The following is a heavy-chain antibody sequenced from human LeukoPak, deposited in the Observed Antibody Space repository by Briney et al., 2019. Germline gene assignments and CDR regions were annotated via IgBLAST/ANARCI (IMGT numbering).Heavy chain of an antibody. CDR2: INPNSGGT. Sequence: ASVKVSCKASGYTFTGYYMHWVRQAPGQGLEWMGWINPNSGGTNYAQKFQGRVTMTRDTSISTAYMELSRLRSDDTAVYYCAAPNLPSGYDSDYWGQGTLVTVSS. D-gene: IGHD5-12*01. CDR3: AAPNLPSGYDSDY. CDR1: GYTFTGYY. J-gene: IGHJ4*02. V-gene: IGHV1-2*02.